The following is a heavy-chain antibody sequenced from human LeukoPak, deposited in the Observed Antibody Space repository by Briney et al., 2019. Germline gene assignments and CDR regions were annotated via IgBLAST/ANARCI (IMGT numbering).Heavy chain of an antibody. CDR2: IHYSGST. Sequence: PETLSLTCSVSGASISTYYWSWIRQPPEKGLEWIGYIHYSGSTSYNPSLKSRVTMSVDTSNDQFSLKVSSVTAADTAVYYCARGGSSWYADYWGQGTLVTASS. J-gene: IGHJ4*02. CDR3: ARGGSSWYADY. CDR1: GASISTYY. D-gene: IGHD6-13*01. V-gene: IGHV4-59*01.